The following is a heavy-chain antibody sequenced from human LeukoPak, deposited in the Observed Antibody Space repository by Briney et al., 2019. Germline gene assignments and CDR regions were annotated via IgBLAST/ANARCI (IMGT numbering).Heavy chain of an antibody. CDR3: AKQSAGSAAWYSLHYDF. Sequence: GGSLRLSCAASEFTLISYAMTWVRQAPGRGLEWVSSVDGGGGGTYYADSVKGRFTISRDNSKDTLYLQMNGLRAEDTAVYFCAKQSAGSAAWYSLHYDFWGQGTLVTVSS. J-gene: IGHJ4*02. D-gene: IGHD6-13*01. V-gene: IGHV3-23*01. CDR2: VDGGGGGT. CDR1: EFTLISYA.